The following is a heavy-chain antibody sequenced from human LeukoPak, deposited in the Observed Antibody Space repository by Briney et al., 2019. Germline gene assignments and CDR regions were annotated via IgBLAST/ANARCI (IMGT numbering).Heavy chain of an antibody. V-gene: IGHV4-39*01. D-gene: IGHD1-20*01. J-gene: IGHJ5*02. CDR2: IYYSGST. CDR3: CGRVIYAMIITEIYIWFDP. Sequence: SQTLSLTRAVSGGSISSSSYYWGWIRQPPGKGLEWIGSIYYSGSTYYNPSLKRRVTISVDTSKNQFSLKLSSVTAADTAVYYCCGRVIYAMIITEIYIWFDPWGQGTLVTISS. CDR1: GGSISSSSYY.